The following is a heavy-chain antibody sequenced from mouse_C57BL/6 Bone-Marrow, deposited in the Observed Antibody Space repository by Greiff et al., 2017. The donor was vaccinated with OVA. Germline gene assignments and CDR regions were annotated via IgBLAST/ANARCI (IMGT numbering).Heavy chain of an antibody. CDR2: IHPSSGST. V-gene: IGHV1-64*01. CDR3: ARSYYYGSRYDFDV. J-gene: IGHJ1*03. D-gene: IGHD1-1*01. Sequence: VQLQQPGAELVKPGASVKLSCKASGYTFTSYWMHWVKQRPGQGLEWIGMIHPSSGSTNYNEKFKSKATLTVDKSSSNAYMQLSTLTSEDSAVYYGARSYYYGSRYDFDVWGTGTTVTVSS. CDR1: GYTFTSYW.